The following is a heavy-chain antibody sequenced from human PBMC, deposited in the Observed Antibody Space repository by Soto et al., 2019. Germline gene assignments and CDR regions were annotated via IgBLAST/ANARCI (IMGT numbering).Heavy chain of an antibody. CDR2: ISYDGSNK. V-gene: IGHV3-30*18. J-gene: IGHJ4*02. Sequence: GGSLRLSCAASGFTFSSYGMHWVRQAPGKGLEWVAVISYDGSNKYYADSVKGRFTISRDNSKNTLYLQMNSLRAEDTAVYYCAKDRKRQFGEFPVYWGQRTLVTVSS. CDR3: AKDRKRQFGEFPVY. CDR1: GFTFSSYG. D-gene: IGHD3-10*01.